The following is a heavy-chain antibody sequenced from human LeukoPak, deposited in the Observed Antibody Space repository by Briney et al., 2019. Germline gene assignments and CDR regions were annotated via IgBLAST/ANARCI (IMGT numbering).Heavy chain of an antibody. CDR1: GYTFTCYY. J-gene: IGHJ4*02. Sequence: AAVKVSCKASGYTFTCYYMHWVRQAPGQGLEWMGWINPNSGGTNYAQKFQGRVTMTRDTSISTAYMELSRLRSDDTAVYYCAREVDYYDSSGYLYYFDYWGQGTLVTVSS. CDR2: INPNSGGT. V-gene: IGHV1-2*02. D-gene: IGHD3-22*01. CDR3: AREVDYYDSSGYLYYFDY.